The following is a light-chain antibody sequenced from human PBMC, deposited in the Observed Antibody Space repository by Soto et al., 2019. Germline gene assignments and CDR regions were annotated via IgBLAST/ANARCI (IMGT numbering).Light chain of an antibody. V-gene: IGLV3-25*03. CDR1: ALPKQY. CDR2: KDS. Sequence: SYELTQPPSVSVSPGQTARITCSGDALPKQYAYWYQQKPGQAPVLVIYKDSERPSGIPERFSGSSSGTTVTLTISGVQAEDEADYYCQSADSSGTSPSVVFGGGTKLTVL. CDR3: QSADSSGTSPSVV. J-gene: IGLJ2*01.